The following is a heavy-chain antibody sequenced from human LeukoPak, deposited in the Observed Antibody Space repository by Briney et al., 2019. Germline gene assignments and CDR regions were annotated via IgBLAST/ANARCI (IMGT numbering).Heavy chain of an antibody. CDR2: INHSGST. CDR1: GGSLSGYY. V-gene: IGHV4-34*01. D-gene: IGHD4/OR15-4a*01. Sequence: SETLSLTCTVYGGSLSGYYWSWIRNPPGKGLELIGEINHSGSTNYNPSLKSRVTISVETSKNQSSLKLSSVTGADTAAYYCARDFREQGLGGYAFDIWGQGTMVTVSS. CDR3: ARDFREQGLGGYAFDI. J-gene: IGHJ3*02.